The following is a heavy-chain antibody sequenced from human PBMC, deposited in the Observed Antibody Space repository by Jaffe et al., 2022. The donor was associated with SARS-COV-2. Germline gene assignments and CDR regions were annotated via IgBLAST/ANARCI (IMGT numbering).Heavy chain of an antibody. Sequence: EVQLVESGGGLVQPGGSLRLSCAASGFTFSSYWMSWVRQAPGKGLEWVANIKQDGSEKYYVDSVKGRFTISRDNAKNSLYLQMNSLRAEDTAVYYCAREGEGYIVVVTAPNWYFDLWGRGTLVTVSS. CDR1: GFTFSSYW. J-gene: IGHJ2*01. CDR2: IKQDGSEK. D-gene: IGHD2-21*02. CDR3: AREGEGYIVVVTAPNWYFDL. V-gene: IGHV3-7*01.